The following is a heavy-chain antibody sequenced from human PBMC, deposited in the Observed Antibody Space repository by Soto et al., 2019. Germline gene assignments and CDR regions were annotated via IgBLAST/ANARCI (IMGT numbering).Heavy chain of an antibody. J-gene: IGHJ4*02. Sequence: QVQLKESGPGLVKPSETLSLTCAVSGGSISSTNWWSWVRQPPGKGLEWIGEIHHSGSTNSNPSLKGRVTISADKSKNQFSLKLSSVTAADPAVYYCERGGNWRTFEYWGQGTLVSVSS. CDR2: IHHSGST. D-gene: IGHD1-1*01. V-gene: IGHV4-4*02. CDR1: GGSISSTNW. CDR3: ERGGNWRTFEY.